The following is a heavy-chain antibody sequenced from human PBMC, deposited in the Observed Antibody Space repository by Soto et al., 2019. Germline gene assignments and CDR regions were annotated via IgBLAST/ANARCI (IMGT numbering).Heavy chain of an antibody. CDR1: GFTFDDYT. J-gene: IGHJ4*02. CDR2: ISWDGGST. Sequence: GGSLRLSCAASGFTFDDYTMHWVRQAPGKGLEWVSLISWDGGSTYYADSVKGRFTISRDNSKNSLYLQMNSRRTEDTALYYCAKGVGIQLWLWGNDYFDYWGQGTLVTVSS. D-gene: IGHD5-18*01. CDR3: AKGVGIQLWLWGNDYFDY. V-gene: IGHV3-43*01.